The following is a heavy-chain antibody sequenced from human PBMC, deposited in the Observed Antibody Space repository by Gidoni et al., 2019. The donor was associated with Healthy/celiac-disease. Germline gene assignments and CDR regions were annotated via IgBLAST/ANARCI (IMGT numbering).Heavy chain of an antibody. CDR2: INHSGST. CDR1: GGSFSGYY. D-gene: IGHD3-3*01. Sequence: QVQLQQWGAGLLKPSETLSLTCAVYGGSFSGYYWSWIRQPPGKGLEWIGEINHSGSTNYNPSLKSRGTISVDTSKNQFSLKLSSVTAADTAVYYCARGSLRFLEWLLSAGYFDYWGQGTLVTVSS. J-gene: IGHJ4*02. V-gene: IGHV4-34*01. CDR3: ARGSLRFLEWLLSAGYFDY.